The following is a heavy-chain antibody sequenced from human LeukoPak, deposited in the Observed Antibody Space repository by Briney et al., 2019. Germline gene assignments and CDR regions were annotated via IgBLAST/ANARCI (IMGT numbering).Heavy chain of an antibody. V-gene: IGHV1-69*04. Sequence: ASVKVSCKASGGTFSSYVFSWVRQAPGQGLEWMGRIIPIFTITNYAQKFQGRVTITADKSTSTAYVELSSLRSEDTAVYYCASSRGYGSSYFDSWGQGTLVTVSS. D-gene: IGHD6-6*01. CDR3: ASSRGYGSSYFDS. CDR2: IIPIFTIT. CDR1: GGTFSSYV. J-gene: IGHJ4*02.